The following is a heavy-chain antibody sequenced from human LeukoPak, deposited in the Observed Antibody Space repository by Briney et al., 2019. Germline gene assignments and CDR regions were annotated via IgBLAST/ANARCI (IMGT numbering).Heavy chain of an antibody. CDR1: GFTFSTYS. Sequence: GSLRLSCAASGFTFSTYSMNWVRQGPGKGLEWVSIISRGGSDIYYADSVEGRFTISRDNANNSLYLQMNSLRAEDTAVYYCAKAQIYDSSGYYPDYWGQGTLVTVSS. D-gene: IGHD3-22*01. V-gene: IGHV3-21*04. J-gene: IGHJ4*02. CDR2: ISRGGSDI. CDR3: AKAQIYDSSGYYPDY.